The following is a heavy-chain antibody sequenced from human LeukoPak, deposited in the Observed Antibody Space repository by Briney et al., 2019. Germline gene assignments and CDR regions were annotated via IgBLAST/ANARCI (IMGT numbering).Heavy chain of an antibody. CDR1: GGSISSYY. Sequence: PSETLSLTCTVSGGSISSYYWSWIRQPAGKGLEWIGRIYTSGSTNYNPSLKSRVTMSVDTSKNQFSLKLSSVTAADTAVHYCARDSPPPQQQLVGSWFDPWGQGTLVTVSS. CDR3: ARDSPPPQQQLVGSWFDP. J-gene: IGHJ5*02. D-gene: IGHD6-13*01. CDR2: IYTSGST. V-gene: IGHV4-4*07.